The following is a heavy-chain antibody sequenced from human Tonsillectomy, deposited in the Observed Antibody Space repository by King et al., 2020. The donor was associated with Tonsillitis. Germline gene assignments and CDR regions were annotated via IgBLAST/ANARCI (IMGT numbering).Heavy chain of an antibody. V-gene: IGHV3-23*04. CDR1: GFTFSSYA. CDR2: ISGSGGST. D-gene: IGHD3-3*01. Sequence: VQLVESGGGLVQPGGSLRLSCAASGFTFSSYAMSWVRQAPGKGLEWVSAISGSGGSTYYADSLKGRFTISRDNSKNTLYLQMNSLRAEDTAVYYCAKDQERYYDFWSGYSVFDYWGQGTLVTVSS. J-gene: IGHJ4*02. CDR3: AKDQERYYDFWSGYSVFDY.